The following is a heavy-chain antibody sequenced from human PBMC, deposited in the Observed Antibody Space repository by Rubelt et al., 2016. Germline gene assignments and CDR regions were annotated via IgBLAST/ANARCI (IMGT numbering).Heavy chain of an antibody. D-gene: IGHD6-19*01. J-gene: IGHJ4*02. CDR1: GGSIIPYC. CDR2: VYSSGRT. V-gene: IGHV4-4*07. CDR3: ARAGSSGPPPL. Sequence: QVQLQESGPGLVKPSETLSLTCTVSGGSIIPYCWSWIRQPPGKGLEWIGSVYSSGRTNYNPSLERRVTMLVDTSKSQFSLKLSSVTAAEPGVDCRARAGSSGPPPLWGPGTLVTVSS.